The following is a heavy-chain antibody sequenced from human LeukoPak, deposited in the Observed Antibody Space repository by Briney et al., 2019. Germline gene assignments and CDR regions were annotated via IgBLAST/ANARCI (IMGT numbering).Heavy chain of an antibody. D-gene: IGHD1-26*01. Sequence: GGSLRLSCAASGFTFSSYGMNWVRQAPGKGLEWVSFIRDDGGSKYYADSVKGRFTISRDNSKNTLYLQMNSLRAEDTAVYYCRSGTLYWGQATLVTVSS. J-gene: IGHJ4*02. CDR3: RSGTLY. V-gene: IGHV3-30*02. CDR2: IRDDGGSK. CDR1: GFTFSSYG.